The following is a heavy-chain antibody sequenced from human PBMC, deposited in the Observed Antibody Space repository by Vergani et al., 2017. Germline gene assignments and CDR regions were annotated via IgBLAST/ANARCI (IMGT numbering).Heavy chain of an antibody. CDR2: ISAYNGNT. CDR3: ARGYCTNSICRGKVDS. Sequence: QVQLVQSGAEVKKPGSSVKVSCKASGGTFSSYGISWVRQAPGQGLEWMGWISAYNGNTNCAQKLQGRVTMTTDTSTSTAYMELRSLRSDDTAVYYCARGYCTNSICRGKVDSWVQGTLVTVSS. V-gene: IGHV1-18*01. CDR1: GGTFSSYG. D-gene: IGHD2-8*01. J-gene: IGHJ4*02.